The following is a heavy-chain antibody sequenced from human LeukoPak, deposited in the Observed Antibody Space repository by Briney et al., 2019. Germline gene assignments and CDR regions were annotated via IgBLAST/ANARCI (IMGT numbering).Heavy chain of an antibody. CDR1: GFTFSSYA. J-gene: IGHJ3*02. D-gene: IGHD5-24*01. CDR3: AKVDRSRDGYNYAFDI. Sequence: ETGGSLRLSCAASGFTFSSYAMSWVRQAPGKGLEWVSAISGSGGSTYYADSVKGRFTISRDNSKNTLYLQMNSLRAEDTAVYYCAKVDRSRDGYNYAFDIWGQGTMVTVSS. CDR2: ISGSGGST. V-gene: IGHV3-23*01.